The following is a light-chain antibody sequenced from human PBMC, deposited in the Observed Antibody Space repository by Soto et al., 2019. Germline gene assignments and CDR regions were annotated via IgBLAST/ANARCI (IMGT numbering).Light chain of an antibody. J-gene: IGKJ1*01. CDR1: QSITRNH. Sequence: EIMLTQSPGTLSLSQGERATLTCRVSQSITRNHLAWYQQEPGQAPRLLMYAASIRATGIPDRFSGSGSGTEFTLTISRLEPEDFAVYYCQQYGTSPRTFGQGTKVDI. CDR2: AAS. V-gene: IGKV3-20*01. CDR3: QQYGTSPRT.